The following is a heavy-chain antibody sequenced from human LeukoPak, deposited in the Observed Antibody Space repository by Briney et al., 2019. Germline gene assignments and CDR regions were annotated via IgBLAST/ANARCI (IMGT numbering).Heavy chain of an antibody. CDR3: GRAPRPVAWNWFDL. CDR2: IRSKTYGGTS. D-gene: IGHD2-15*01. J-gene: IGHJ5*02. Sequence: GGSLRLSCTTSGFSFGDYAVGWFRQAPGMGLEWLGFIRSKTYGGTSEYAASLKGRFTMSRDDSKSIAYLQMNSLKIEDTAVYYCGRAPRPVAWNWFDLWGQGTLVTVSS. V-gene: IGHV3-49*03. CDR1: GFSFGDYA.